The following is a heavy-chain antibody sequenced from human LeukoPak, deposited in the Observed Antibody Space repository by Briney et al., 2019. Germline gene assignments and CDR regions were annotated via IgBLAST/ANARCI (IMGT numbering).Heavy chain of an antibody. CDR1: GYTFTGYY. D-gene: IGHD1-26*01. V-gene: IGHV1-2*02. Sequence: GASVKVSCKAPGYTFTGYYMHWVRQAPGQGLEWMGWINPNSGGTNYAQKFQGRVTMTRDTSISTAYMELSRLRSDDTAVYYCARIKSSNKDPTSGSYFLYWGQGTLVTVSS. CDR2: INPNSGGT. J-gene: IGHJ4*02. CDR3: ARIKSSNKDPTSGSYFLY.